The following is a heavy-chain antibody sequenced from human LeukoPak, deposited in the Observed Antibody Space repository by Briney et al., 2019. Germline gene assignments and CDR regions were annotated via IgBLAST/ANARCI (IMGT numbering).Heavy chain of an antibody. V-gene: IGHV1-2*02. J-gene: IGHJ4*02. CDR3: ARVFPRGILRYFGDY. D-gene: IGHD3-9*01. CDR1: GYTFTGYY. CDR2: INPNSGGT. Sequence: GASVKVSCKASGYTFTGYYMHWVRQAPGQGLEWMGWINPNSGGTNYAQKFQGRVTMTRDTSISTAYMELSRLRSDDTAVYYCARVFPRGILRYFGDYWGQGTLVTVSS.